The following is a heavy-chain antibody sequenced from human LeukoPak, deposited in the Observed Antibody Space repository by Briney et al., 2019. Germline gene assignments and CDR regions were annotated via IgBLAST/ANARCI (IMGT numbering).Heavy chain of an antibody. Sequence: GGSLRLSCTASGFTFSSYAMSWVRQAPGKGLEWVSAISGSGGSTYYADSVKGRFTISRDNSKNTLYLQMKSLRGEDTAVYYCAKPGEGATAQRWIQLWFFDYWGQGTLVTVSS. CDR1: GFTFSSYA. D-gene: IGHD5-18*01. V-gene: IGHV3-23*01. CDR2: ISGSGGST. CDR3: AKPGEGATAQRWIQLWFFDY. J-gene: IGHJ4*02.